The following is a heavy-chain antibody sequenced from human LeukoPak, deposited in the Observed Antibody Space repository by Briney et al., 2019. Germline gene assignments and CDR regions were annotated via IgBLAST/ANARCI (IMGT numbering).Heavy chain of an antibody. CDR1: GFTFSSYN. D-gene: IGHD3-22*01. V-gene: IGHV3-21*04. CDR2: SSSSSSYV. CDR3: AKDLYDSSGYYYFDY. Sequence: GGSLRLSCAASGFTFSSYNMNWVRQAPGKGLEWVSSSSSSSSYVYYADSVKGRFTISRDNSKNTLYLQMNSLRAEDTAVYYCAKDLYDSSGYYYFDYWGQGTLVTVSS. J-gene: IGHJ4*02.